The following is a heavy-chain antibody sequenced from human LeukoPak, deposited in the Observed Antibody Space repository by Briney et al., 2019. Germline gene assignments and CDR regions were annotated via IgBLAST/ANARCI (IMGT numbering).Heavy chain of an antibody. Sequence: GASVKVSCKVSGYTLTELSMHWVRQAPGKGLEWMGGFDLEDGETIYAQRFQGRVTMTEDTSTDTAYMELSSLRSEDTAVYYCASGFYDSSGSGLPDSNFDYWGQGTLVTVSS. CDR2: FDLEDGET. D-gene: IGHD3-22*01. CDR3: ASGFYDSSGSGLPDSNFDY. CDR1: GYTLTELS. J-gene: IGHJ4*02. V-gene: IGHV1-24*01.